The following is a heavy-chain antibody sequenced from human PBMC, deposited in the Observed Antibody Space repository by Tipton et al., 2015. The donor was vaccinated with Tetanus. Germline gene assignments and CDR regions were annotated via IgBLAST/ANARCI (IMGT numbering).Heavy chain of an antibody. V-gene: IGHV4-30-2*01. CDR1: GGSISSGGYS. Sequence: LRLSCAVSGGSISSGGYSWSWIWQPPGKGLEWIGYIYHSGSTYYNPSLKSRVTISVDRSKNQFSLKLSSVTAADTAVYYCARVVIWFGAPPSHFDYWGQGTLVTVSS. CDR3: ARVVIWFGAPPSHFDY. D-gene: IGHD3-10*01. CDR2: IYHSGST. J-gene: IGHJ4*02.